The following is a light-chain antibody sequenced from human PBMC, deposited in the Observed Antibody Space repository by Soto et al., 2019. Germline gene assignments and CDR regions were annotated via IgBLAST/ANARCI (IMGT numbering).Light chain of an antibody. CDR2: DVA. Sequence: QSALTQPASVSGSPGQSISISCTGTSSDVGRYNFVSWYQQRPGKAPKLLIYDVANRPSGISNRFSGSKSGNTASLTISGLQAEDEADYYCSSYTGSTSLVYVFGTGTKLTVL. V-gene: IGLV2-14*03. CDR1: SSDVGRYNF. CDR3: SSYTGSTSLVYV. J-gene: IGLJ1*01.